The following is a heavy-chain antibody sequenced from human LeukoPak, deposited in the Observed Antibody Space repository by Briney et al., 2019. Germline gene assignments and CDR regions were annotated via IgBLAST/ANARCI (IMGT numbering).Heavy chain of an antibody. V-gene: IGHV3-48*03. CDR3: AREDIRLDYFDY. Sequence: GGSPRLSCAASGFTFSSYEMNWVRQAPGRGLEWVSYISGSGVTMYYADSVKGRFTISRDEAKNSLYLQMNSLRAEDTAVYYCAREDIRLDYFDYWGQGTLVTVSS. CDR1: GFTFSSYE. J-gene: IGHJ4*02. D-gene: IGHD6-19*01. CDR2: ISGSGVTM.